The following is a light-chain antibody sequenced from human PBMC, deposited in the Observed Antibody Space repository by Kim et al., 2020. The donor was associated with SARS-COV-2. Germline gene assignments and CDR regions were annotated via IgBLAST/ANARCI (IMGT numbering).Light chain of an antibody. CDR3: QQLNSYPLT. CDR1: QGISSY. J-gene: IGKJ4*01. CDR2: VAS. Sequence: ASVGDSVTITCRASQGISSYLAWYQQKPGKAPNLLIYVASTLQSGVPSRFSGSGSGTEFTLTISSLQPEDFATYYCQQLNSYPLTFGGGTKVDIK. V-gene: IGKV1-9*01.